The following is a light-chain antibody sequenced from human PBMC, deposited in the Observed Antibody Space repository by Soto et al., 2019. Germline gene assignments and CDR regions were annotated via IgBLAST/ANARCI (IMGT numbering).Light chain of an antibody. V-gene: IGKV3-20*01. CDR2: GAS. Sequence: EIVLTQSPGTLSLSPGERATLSCRASQNIDGNSLAWYQQKRGKAPRLLIDGASNRAAGIPDRFSGSGSGTDFTLTISKLEPEDFALYHCQHYGRSRWTFGQGTNVEIK. J-gene: IGKJ1*01. CDR1: QNIDGNS. CDR3: QHYGRSRWT.